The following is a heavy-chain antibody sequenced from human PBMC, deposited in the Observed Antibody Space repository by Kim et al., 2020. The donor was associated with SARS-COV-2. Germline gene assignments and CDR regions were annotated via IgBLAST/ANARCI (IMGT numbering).Heavy chain of an antibody. CDR1: GGSISSSSYY. Sequence: SETLSLTCTVSGGSISSSSYYWGWIRQPPGKGLEWIGSIYYGGSTYYNPSLKSRVTISVDTSKNQFSLKLSSVTAADTAVYYCARGSSGVRRRYYYYYG. CDR3: ARGSSGVRRRYYYYYG. J-gene: IGHJ6*01. D-gene: IGHD6-19*01. CDR2: IYYGGST. V-gene: IGHV4-39*07.